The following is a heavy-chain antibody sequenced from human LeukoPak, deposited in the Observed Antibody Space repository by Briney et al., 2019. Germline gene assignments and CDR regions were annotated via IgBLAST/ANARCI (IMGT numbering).Heavy chain of an antibody. Sequence: GASVTVSCKASGYTFTSYYMHWVRQATGQGLEWMGWMNPNSGNTGYAQKFQGRVTITRNTSISTAYMELSSLRSEDTAVYYCARARITIFGGFDYWGQGTLVTVSS. CDR3: ARARITIFGGFDY. D-gene: IGHD3-3*01. CDR2: MNPNSGNT. V-gene: IGHV1-8*03. CDR1: GYTFTSYY. J-gene: IGHJ4*02.